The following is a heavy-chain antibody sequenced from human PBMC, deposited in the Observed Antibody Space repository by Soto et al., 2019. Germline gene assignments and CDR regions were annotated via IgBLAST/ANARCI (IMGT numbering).Heavy chain of an antibody. Sequence: SVKVSCKASGGTFSSYTISWVRQAPGQGLEWMGRIIPIHGIANYAQKFQGRVTLTRDTSTSTAYMELSSLRSEDTAVYYCARGDWWVWMNTWGQGTLVTVSS. CDR2: IIPIHGIA. CDR3: ARGDWWVWMNT. D-gene: IGHD2-21*02. CDR1: GGTFSSYT. J-gene: IGHJ5*02. V-gene: IGHV1-69*02.